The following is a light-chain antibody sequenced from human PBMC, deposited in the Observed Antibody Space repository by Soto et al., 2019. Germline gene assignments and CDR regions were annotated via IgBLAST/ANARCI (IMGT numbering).Light chain of an antibody. V-gene: IGKV3-20*01. CDR2: GAS. CDR3: QQYGSSPMYT. J-gene: IGKJ2*01. Sequence: EIVLTQSPGTLSLSPGERATLSCRAIQSVSSSYLAWYQQKPGQAPRLLIYGASSRATGIPDRFSGSGSGTDFTLTISRLEPEYFAVYYCQQYGSSPMYTFGQGTKLEI. CDR1: QSVSSSY.